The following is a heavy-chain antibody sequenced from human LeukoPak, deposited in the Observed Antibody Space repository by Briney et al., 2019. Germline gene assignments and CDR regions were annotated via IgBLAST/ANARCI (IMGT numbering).Heavy chain of an antibody. D-gene: IGHD1-26*01. CDR3: AKVTGIVGATHWFDP. J-gene: IGHJ5*02. Sequence: GGSLRLSCAASGFTFSSYAMSWVRQAPGKGLGWVSAISGSGGSTYYADSVKGRFTISRDNSKNTLYLQMNSLRAEDTAVYYCAKVTGIVGATHWFDPWGQGTLVTVSS. CDR2: ISGSGGST. V-gene: IGHV3-23*01. CDR1: GFTFSSYA.